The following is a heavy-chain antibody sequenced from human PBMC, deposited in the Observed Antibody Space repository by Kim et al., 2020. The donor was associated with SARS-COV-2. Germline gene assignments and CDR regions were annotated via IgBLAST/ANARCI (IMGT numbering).Heavy chain of an antibody. CDR3: AKGSDRYYFDY. V-gene: IGHV3-23*01. CDR2: ISSAGEYT. Sequence: GGSLRLSCAASGFTFSSYAMTWVRQAPGKGLEWVSSISSAGEYTFYADSVKGRFTISRDNSKNTLYLQMNSLRAEDTAIYYCAKGSDRYYFDYWGQGTLVTVSS. CDR1: GFTFSSYA. J-gene: IGHJ4*02.